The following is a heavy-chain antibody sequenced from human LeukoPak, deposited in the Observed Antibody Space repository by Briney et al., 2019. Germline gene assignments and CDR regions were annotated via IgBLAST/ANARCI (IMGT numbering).Heavy chain of an antibody. J-gene: IGHJ6*02. D-gene: IGHD6-13*01. CDR1: GFTFSSYW. V-gene: IGHV3-74*01. CDR3: AREGVWRQQLVDYYYGMDV. CDR2: INSDGSST. Sequence: GSLRLSCAASGFTFSSYWMYWVRQAPGKGLVWVSRINSDGSSTSYADSVKGRFTISRDNAKNTLYLQMNSLRAEDTAVYYCAREGVWRQQLVDYYYGMDVWGQGTTVIVSS.